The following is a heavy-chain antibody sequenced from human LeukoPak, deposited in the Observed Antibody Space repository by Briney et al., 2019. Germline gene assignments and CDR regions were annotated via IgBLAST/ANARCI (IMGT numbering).Heavy chain of an antibody. V-gene: IGHV4-34*01. Sequence: SETLSLTCAVYGGSFSGYYGSWIRQPPGKGLEWIGEINHSGSTNYNPSLKSRVTISVDTSKTQFSLKLSSVTSSDTAVYYCARGVAAAGKWGQGTLVTVSS. J-gene: IGHJ4*02. CDR3: ARGVAAAGK. D-gene: IGHD6-13*01. CDR2: INHSGST. CDR1: GGSFSGYY.